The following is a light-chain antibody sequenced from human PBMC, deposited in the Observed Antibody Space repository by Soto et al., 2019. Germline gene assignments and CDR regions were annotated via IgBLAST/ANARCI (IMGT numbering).Light chain of an antibody. CDR2: AAS. V-gene: IGKV1-27*01. CDR3: QKYNSAPFT. J-gene: IGKJ3*01. CDR1: QGIGNL. Sequence: DIQMTQSPSSLSASIGDRVTITCRASQGIGNLLAWLQQKPGKAPNLLIYAASNLQSGVPSRFSGSGSGTDFTLTISSLQPEDVAIYYCQKYNSAPFTFGTGTKVDIK.